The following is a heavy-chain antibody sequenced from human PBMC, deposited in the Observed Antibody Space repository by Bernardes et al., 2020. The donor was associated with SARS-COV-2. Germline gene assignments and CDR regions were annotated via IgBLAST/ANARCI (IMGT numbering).Heavy chain of an antibody. CDR3: VRFEVAGDH. J-gene: IGHJ4*02. Sequence: SEPLSLTCTVSGGSVRIVSYYWNWSRQPPGKGLEWIGYIYSSGGTSYSPSLKSRVTISRDMSKNQFSLRVTSVTAADTAVYYCVRFEVAGDHWGQGALVTVSS. D-gene: IGHD3-3*01. CDR1: GGSVRIVSYY. CDR2: IYSSGGT. V-gene: IGHV4-61*01.